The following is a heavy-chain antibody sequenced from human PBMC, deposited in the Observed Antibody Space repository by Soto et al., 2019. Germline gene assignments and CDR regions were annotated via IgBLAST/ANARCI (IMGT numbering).Heavy chain of an antibody. D-gene: IGHD3-22*01. Sequence: PSQALSLTSAISWDSFSSNIATWNCIRQSPSRGLEWLGRTYYRSKYYNEYAASVRSRITVNADSSKNQFSLHLNSVSPEDTAVYYCARDIPHTSGWYYFDSWGQGSLVTVSS. J-gene: IGHJ4*02. V-gene: IGHV6-1*01. CDR3: ARDIPHTSGWYYFDS. CDR1: WDSFSSNIAT. CDR2: TYYRSKYYN.